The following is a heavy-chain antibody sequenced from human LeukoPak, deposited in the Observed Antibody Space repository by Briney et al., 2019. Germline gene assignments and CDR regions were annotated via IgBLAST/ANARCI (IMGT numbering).Heavy chain of an antibody. CDR1: GGSFSGYY. CDR2: INHSGST. CDR3: ARERREQLLPPYTRSVTYFDY. D-gene: IGHD2-2*01. J-gene: IGHJ4*02. Sequence: SETLSLTCAVYGGSFSGYYWSWIRQPPGKGLEWIGEINHSGSTNYNPSLKSRVTISIDTSKNQFSLKLSSVTAADTAVYYCARERREQLLPPYTRSVTYFDYWGQGTLVTVSS. V-gene: IGHV4-34*01.